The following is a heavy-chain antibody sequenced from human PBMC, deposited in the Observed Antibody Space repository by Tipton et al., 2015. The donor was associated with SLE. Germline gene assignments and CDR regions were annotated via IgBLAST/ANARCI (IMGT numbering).Heavy chain of an antibody. J-gene: IGHJ4*02. CDR2: IKQDGSEK. D-gene: IGHD2-2*03. V-gene: IGHV3-7*01. Sequence: SLRLSCAASGFTFSSYWMTWVRQAPGRGLEWVANIKQDGSEKYYVDSVKGRFTTSRDNAKNSLYLQMNSLRAEDTAVYYCARDGSKGDFDYWGQGTLVTVSS. CDR3: ARDGSKGDFDY. CDR1: GFTFSSYW.